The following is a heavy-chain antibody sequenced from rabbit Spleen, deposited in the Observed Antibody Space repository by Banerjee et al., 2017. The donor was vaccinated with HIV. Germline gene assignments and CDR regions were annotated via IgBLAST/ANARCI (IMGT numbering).Heavy chain of an antibody. J-gene: IGHJ4*01. D-gene: IGHD2-1*01. CDR1: GFSFSSSDY. Sequence: QSLEESGGDLVKPGASLTLTCTASGFSFSSSDYMCWVRQAPGKGLEWIACIYAGSSGATAYATWAKGRVTISKTSSTTLTLQMTGRTAADTATYFCARGAGDTWYAGGLWGPGTLVTVS. V-gene: IGHV1S40*01. CDR2: IYAGSSGAT. CDR3: ARGAGDTWYAGGL.